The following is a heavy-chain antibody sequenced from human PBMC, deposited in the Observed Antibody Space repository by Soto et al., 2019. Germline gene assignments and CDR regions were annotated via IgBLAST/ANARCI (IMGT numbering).Heavy chain of an antibody. J-gene: IGHJ4*02. Sequence: GGSLRLSCAASGFPFTSYVMSWVRQAPGKGLEWISTIGGGPSDTYYANSVKGRFTISRDNSKNTLYLQMNSLTAADTAVYYCANPGPYSSSSFPRFFDSWGQGSLVTVSS. CDR1: GFPFTSYV. CDR2: IGGGPSDT. V-gene: IGHV3-23*01. CDR3: ANPGPYSSSSFPRFFDS. D-gene: IGHD6-6*01.